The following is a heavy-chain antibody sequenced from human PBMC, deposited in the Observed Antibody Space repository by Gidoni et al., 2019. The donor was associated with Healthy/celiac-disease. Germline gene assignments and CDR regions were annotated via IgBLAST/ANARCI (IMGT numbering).Heavy chain of an antibody. V-gene: IGHV4-31*03. CDR3: AREPPRSPAAILGAFDI. Sequence: QVQLQESGPGLVKPSQTLSLTCTVSGGSISSGGYYWSWIRQHPGKGLEWIGYIYYSGSTYYNPSLKSRVTISVDTSKNQFSLKLSSVTAADTAVYYCAREPPRSPAAILGAFDIWGQGTMVTVSS. CDR1: GGSISSGGYY. J-gene: IGHJ3*02. D-gene: IGHD2-2*02. CDR2: IYYSGST.